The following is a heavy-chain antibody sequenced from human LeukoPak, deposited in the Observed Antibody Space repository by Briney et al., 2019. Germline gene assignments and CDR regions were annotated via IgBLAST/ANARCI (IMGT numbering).Heavy chain of an antibody. CDR2: IRGKANNYAP. V-gene: IGHV3-73*01. J-gene: IGHJ4*02. Sequence: GGSLRLACAAAGFFFSGSAMHWVRQASREGLEWVGRIRGKANNYAPAYAASVKGRFTISRDDSKNTAYLQMTSLKTKDTAVYYCTSPSVGATRGPVDYWGQGTLVTVSS. CDR1: GFFFSGSA. D-gene: IGHD1-26*01. CDR3: TSPSVGATRGPVDY.